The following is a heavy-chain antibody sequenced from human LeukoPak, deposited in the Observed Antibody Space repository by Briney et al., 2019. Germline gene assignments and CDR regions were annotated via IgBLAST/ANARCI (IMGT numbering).Heavy chain of an antibody. D-gene: IGHD6-19*01. CDR3: VRESRSDWYVGYFDY. V-gene: IGHV3-48*03. Sequence: GGSPRLSCAASGFSFSSYEMNWVRQAPGKGLEWISYITSSGATKYSADSVKGRFTISRDNAKNSLYLQMTSLRVEDTAFYYCVRESRSDWYVGYFDYWGRGTLVIVSS. CDR2: ITSSGATK. J-gene: IGHJ4*02. CDR1: GFSFSSYE.